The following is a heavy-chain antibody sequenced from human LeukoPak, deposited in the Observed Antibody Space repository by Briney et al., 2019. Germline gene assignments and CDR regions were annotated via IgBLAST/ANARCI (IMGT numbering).Heavy chain of an antibody. V-gene: IGHV1-69*01. CDR1: GGTFSSYA. D-gene: IGHD5-12*01. J-gene: IGHJ6*02. Sequence: ASVKVSCKASGGTFSSYAISWVRQAPGQGLGWMGGFFPIFGTANYAQKFQGRVTITADESTSTAYMELSSLRSEDTAVYYCARGPSGYDSSYYYGMDVWGQGTTVTVSS. CDR3: ARGPSGYDSSYYYGMDV. CDR2: FFPIFGTA.